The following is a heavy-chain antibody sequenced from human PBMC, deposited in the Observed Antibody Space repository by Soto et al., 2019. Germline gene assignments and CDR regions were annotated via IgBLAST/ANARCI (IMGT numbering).Heavy chain of an antibody. J-gene: IGHJ6*02. CDR2: INWSGEMI. D-gene: IGHD2-15*01. V-gene: IGHV3-9*01. CDR3: ARDRIGRFYAIDV. CDR1: GFQFAYYA. Sequence: PGGPMRLSCVAPGFQFAYYAIHWVRQVAGKGLEWVSAINWSGEMIAYADSVKGRSTISRDNAKNYVSLQINSLRPEDAALYYCARDRIGRFYAIDVWGQGTTVTVSS.